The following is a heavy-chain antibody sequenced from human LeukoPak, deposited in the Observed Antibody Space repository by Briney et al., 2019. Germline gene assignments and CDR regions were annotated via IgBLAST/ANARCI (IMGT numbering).Heavy chain of an antibody. CDR1: GGSISSYY. J-gene: IGHJ5*02. V-gene: IGHV4-59*08. CDR3: ASRTAPAGVNWFDP. D-gene: IGHD1-1*01. Sequence: SETLSLTCTVSGGSISSYYWSWIRQPPGKGLEWIGYIYYSESTNYNPSLKSRVTISVDTSKNQFSLKLSSVTAADTAVYYCASRTAPAGVNWFDPWGQGTLVTVSS. CDR2: IYYSEST.